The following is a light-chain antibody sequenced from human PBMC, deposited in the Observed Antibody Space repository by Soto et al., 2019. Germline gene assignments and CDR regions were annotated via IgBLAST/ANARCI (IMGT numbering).Light chain of an antibody. Sequence: DIPLTQSPSFLSASVGDRVTITCRASQGINSYLAWYQQKPGKAPELLIYAASTLQSGVPSRFSGSGSGTEFTLTISSLQPEDFATYFCQQLNNYPITFGQGTRLEIK. CDR2: AAS. J-gene: IGKJ5*01. CDR3: QQLNNYPIT. CDR1: QGINSY. V-gene: IGKV1-9*01.